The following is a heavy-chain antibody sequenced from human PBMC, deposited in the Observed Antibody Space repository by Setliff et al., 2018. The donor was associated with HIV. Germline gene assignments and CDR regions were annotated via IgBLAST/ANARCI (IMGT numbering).Heavy chain of an antibody. CDR2: IYDSGSP. D-gene: IGHD3-22*01. J-gene: IGHJ3*02. Sequence: SENLSLTCTVSGDSTSNEYWSWIRQPPGKGLDWIGYIYDSGSPKYNPSLKSRVNISIDTSKSQISLKLTSVTAADTAMYHCARVYYFDSSGYYQRGDVFDIWGQGTMVTVSS. CDR1: GDSTSNEY. V-gene: IGHV4-59*01. CDR3: ARVYYFDSSGYYQRGDVFDI.